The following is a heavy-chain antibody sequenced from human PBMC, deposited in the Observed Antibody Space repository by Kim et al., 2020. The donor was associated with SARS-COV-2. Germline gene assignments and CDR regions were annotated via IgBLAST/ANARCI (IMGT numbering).Heavy chain of an antibody. J-gene: IGHJ4*01. CDR1: GLTFSRYA. V-gene: IGHV3-23*01. D-gene: IGHD2-21*01. CDR2: IDAGGDGT. Sequence: GGSLRLSCKVSGLTFSRYAMNWVRQAPGKGLEWVSGIDAGGDGTSYADSVRGRFTISRDNSKKTLYLQMDSLRAEDTAVYFCPKDPEMYFVDDSDPHWGHGTLVTVSS. CDR3: PKDPEMYFVDDSDPH.